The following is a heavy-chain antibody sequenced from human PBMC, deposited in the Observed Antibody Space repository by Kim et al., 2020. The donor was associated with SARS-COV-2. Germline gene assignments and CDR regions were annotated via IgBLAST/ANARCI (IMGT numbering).Heavy chain of an antibody. CDR1: GFTFSSYS. D-gene: IGHD3-3*01. V-gene: IGHV3-21*01. Sequence: GGSLRLSCAASGFTFSSYSMNWVRQAPGKGLEWVSSITSSSSNIYYADSVKGRFTISRDKAKNSLYLQMNSLRAEDTAVYYCARDLHCGDLFYYYYVMDVWGQGTPVTVSS. CDR3: ARDLHCGDLFYYYYVMDV. J-gene: IGHJ6*02. CDR2: ITSSSSNI.